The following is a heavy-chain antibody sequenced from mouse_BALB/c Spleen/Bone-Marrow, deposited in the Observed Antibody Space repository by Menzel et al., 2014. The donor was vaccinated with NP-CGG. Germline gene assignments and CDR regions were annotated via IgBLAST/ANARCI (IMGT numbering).Heavy chain of an antibody. CDR3: AYGNYGYAMDY. CDR1: VYTFTSYT. D-gene: IGHD2-10*02. V-gene: IGHV1-4*01. Sequence: VQLQYFGSELPRSGASVKVPCKASVYTFTSYTMHWVKQRPGQGLEWIGYINPSSGYTNYNQKFKDKATLTADKSSSTAYMQLSSLTSEDSAVYYCAYGNYGYAMDYLRQGTSVTVSS. J-gene: IGHJ4*01. CDR2: INPSSGYT.